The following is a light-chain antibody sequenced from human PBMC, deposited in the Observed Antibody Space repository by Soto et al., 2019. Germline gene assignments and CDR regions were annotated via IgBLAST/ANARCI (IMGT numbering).Light chain of an antibody. V-gene: IGKV3D-15*01. J-gene: IGKJ1*01. CDR3: QQYNNWPPT. CDR2: GAS. CDR1: QSVSGN. Sequence: EIVMTQSPATQSVSPGERATLSSRASQSVSGNLAWYQQKPGQAPRLLIYGASTRATGIPARFSGSGSGTEFTLTISSLQSEDFAVYYCQQYNNWPPTFGQGTKVEIK.